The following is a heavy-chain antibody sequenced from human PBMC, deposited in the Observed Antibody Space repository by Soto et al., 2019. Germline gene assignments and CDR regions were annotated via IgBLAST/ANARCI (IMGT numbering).Heavy chain of an antibody. CDR2: ISSSSSYI. V-gene: IGHV3-21*01. D-gene: IGHD6-13*01. J-gene: IGHJ5*02. CDR3: ARVGRQQLARGSWFDP. Sequence: GGSLRLSCSASGFTFSSYSMNWVRQAPGKGLEWVSSISSSSSYIYYADSVKGRFTISRDNAKNSLYLQMNSLRAEDTAVYYCARVGRQQLARGSWFDPRGQGTLVTVSS. CDR1: GFTFSSYS.